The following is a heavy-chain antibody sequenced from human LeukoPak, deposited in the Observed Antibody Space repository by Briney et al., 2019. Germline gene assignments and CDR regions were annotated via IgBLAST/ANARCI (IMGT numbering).Heavy chain of an antibody. Sequence: ASVKVSCKASGYTFIGYYMHWVRQAPGQGLEWMGWINPKSGGTNYAQKFQGRVAMTSDTSTSTAYMEVSRLRSDDTAVYYCARLYYDFWSGYFRPTYYYYYYYMDVWGKGTTVTVSS. D-gene: IGHD3-3*01. CDR2: INPKSGGT. J-gene: IGHJ6*03. V-gene: IGHV1-2*02. CDR1: GYTFIGYY. CDR3: ARLYYDFWSGYFRPTYYYYYYYMDV.